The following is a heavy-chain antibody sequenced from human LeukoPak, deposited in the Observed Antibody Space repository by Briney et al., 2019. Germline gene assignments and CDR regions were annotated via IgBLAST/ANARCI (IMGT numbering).Heavy chain of an antibody. J-gene: IGHJ4*02. Sequence: PSETLSLTCTVSGGSISSHYWSWVRQPPGKGLEWLGYISDSGSTNYNPSLKSRVTISVDTSKNQFSLRLISVTAADTAVYYCARSRQTTATKAPYYFDYWGQGTLVTVSS. CDR3: ARSRQTTATKAPYYFDY. CDR1: GGSISSHY. V-gene: IGHV4-59*11. CDR2: ISDSGST. D-gene: IGHD4-11*01.